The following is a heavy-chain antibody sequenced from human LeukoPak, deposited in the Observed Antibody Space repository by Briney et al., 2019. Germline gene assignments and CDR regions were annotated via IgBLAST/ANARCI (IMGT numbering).Heavy chain of an antibody. D-gene: IGHD3-3*01. CDR1: NYTFTSYG. V-gene: IGHV1-18*01. Sequence: ASVKVSCKASNYTFTSYGISWVRQAPGQGLEWMAWINAYNGDTNYAQKFQGRVTLTTDTSTSTAYMELRSLRSDDTAVYYCARGPNATASFLGWLLYGDYWGQGTLVTVSS. CDR2: INAYNGDT. CDR3: ARGPNATASFLGWLLYGDY. J-gene: IGHJ4*02.